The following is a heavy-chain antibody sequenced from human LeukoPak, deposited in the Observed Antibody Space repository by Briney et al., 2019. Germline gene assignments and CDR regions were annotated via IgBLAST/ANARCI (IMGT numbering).Heavy chain of an antibody. J-gene: IGHJ6*04. CDR1: GGSFSGYY. Sequence: SETLSLTCAVYGGSFSGYYWSWIRQPPGKGLEWIGEINHSGSTSYNPSLKSRVTISVDTSKNQFSLKLSSVTAADTAVYYCARGRDTAMGYYYGMDVWGKGTTVTVSS. D-gene: IGHD5-18*01. CDR3: ARGRDTAMGYYYGMDV. V-gene: IGHV4-34*01. CDR2: INHSGST.